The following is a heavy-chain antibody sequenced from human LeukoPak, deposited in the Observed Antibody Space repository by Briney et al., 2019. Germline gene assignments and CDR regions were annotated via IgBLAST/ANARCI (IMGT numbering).Heavy chain of an antibody. Sequence: SETLSLTCAVYGGSFSGYYWSWIRQPPGKGLEWIGEINHSGSTNYNPSPKSRVTISVDTSKNQFSLKLSSVTAADTAVYYCARNKYYYDSSGYYQRSHAFDIWGQGTMVTVSS. CDR2: INHSGST. V-gene: IGHV4-34*01. CDR1: GGSFSGYY. CDR3: ARNKYYYDSSGYYQRSHAFDI. D-gene: IGHD3-22*01. J-gene: IGHJ3*02.